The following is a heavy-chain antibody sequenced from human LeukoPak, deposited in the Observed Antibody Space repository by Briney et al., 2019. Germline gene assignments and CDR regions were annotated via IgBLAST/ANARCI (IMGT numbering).Heavy chain of an antibody. V-gene: IGHV4-59*01. CDR2: SYYTEST. CDR3: ARVPVGSDFWAFDI. D-gene: IGHD3-3*01. J-gene: IGHJ3*02. Sequence: ETLSLTCTVSGGSISSYYWSWIRQPPGKGLEWIGFSYYTESTNYNPSLKSRVTISMDTSKKQFSLNLTSVTAADTALYYCARVPVGSDFWAFDIWGQGTMVPVSS. CDR1: GGSISSYY.